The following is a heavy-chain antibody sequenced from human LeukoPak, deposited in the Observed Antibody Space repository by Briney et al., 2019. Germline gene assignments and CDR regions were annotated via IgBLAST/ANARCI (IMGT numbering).Heavy chain of an antibody. D-gene: IGHD2-2*01. V-gene: IGHV3-7*01. Sequence: GGSLRLSCAASGFTFSSYWMSWVRQAPGKGLEWVSNIKQDGSEKYYVDSVKGRFTISRDNAKNSLYLQMNSLRAEDTAVYYCARDDCSSISCYHNWFDPWGQGTLVTVSS. CDR3: ARDDCSSISCYHNWFDP. CDR1: GFTFSSYW. J-gene: IGHJ5*02. CDR2: IKQDGSEK.